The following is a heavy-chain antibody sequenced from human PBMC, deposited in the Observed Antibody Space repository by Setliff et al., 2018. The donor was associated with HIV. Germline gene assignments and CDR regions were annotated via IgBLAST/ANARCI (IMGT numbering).Heavy chain of an antibody. D-gene: IGHD3-10*01. Sequence: SETLSLTCTVSGGSISSTVYYWGWIRQPKGKGLEWIGSIYYSGSTYYNPSLESRITISMDKSKNQFYLKLRSVTAADTAMYYCARDAVSSKDWFDPWGPGILVTVSS. J-gene: IGHJ5*02. CDR2: IYYSGST. CDR3: ARDAVSSKDWFDP. V-gene: IGHV4-39*02. CDR1: GGSISSTVYY.